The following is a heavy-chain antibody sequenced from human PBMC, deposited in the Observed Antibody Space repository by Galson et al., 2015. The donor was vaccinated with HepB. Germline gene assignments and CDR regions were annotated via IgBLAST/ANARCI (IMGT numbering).Heavy chain of an antibody. CDR3: ARVPRPRRWYYYYYYGMDV. Sequence: SLRLSCAASGFTFSSYAMHWVRQAPGKGLEWVAVISYDGSNKYYADSVKGRFTISRDNSKNTLYLQMNSLRAEDTAVYYCARVPRPRRWYYYYYYGMDVWGQGTTVTVSS. CDR2: ISYDGSNK. J-gene: IGHJ6*02. V-gene: IGHV3-30-3*01. D-gene: IGHD4-23*01. CDR1: GFTFSSYA.